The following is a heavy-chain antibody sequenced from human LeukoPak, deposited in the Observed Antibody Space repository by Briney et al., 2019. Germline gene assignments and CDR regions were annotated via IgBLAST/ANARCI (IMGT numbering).Heavy chain of an antibody. V-gene: IGHV1-2*02. CDR2: INPNSGGT. J-gene: IGHJ3*02. CDR3: AIGGSVHDYVWGSYRSYAFDI. CDR1: GYTFTGYY. D-gene: IGHD3-16*02. Sequence: GASVKVSCKASGYTFTGYYMHWVRQAPGQGLEWMGWINPNSGGTNYAQKFQGRVTMTRDTSISTAHMELSRLRSDDTAVYYCAIGGSVHDYVWGSYRSYAFDIWGQGTMVTVSS.